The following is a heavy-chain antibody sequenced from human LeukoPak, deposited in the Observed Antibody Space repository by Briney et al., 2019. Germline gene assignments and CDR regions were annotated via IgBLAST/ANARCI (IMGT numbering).Heavy chain of an antibody. CDR3: VRGDCTSNNCYSYDAFDI. CDR2: MYYNGNT. V-gene: IGHV4-39*07. D-gene: IGHD2-21*02. J-gene: IGHJ3*02. Sequence: SETLSLTCTVSAGSIISESYYWGWIRQPPGKGLEWIGSMYYNGNTYYSPSLKSRVTISVDTSENMLSLKLSSVTAADTAVYYCVRGDCTSNNCYSYDAFDIWGQGTMLTVSS. CDR1: AGSIISESYY.